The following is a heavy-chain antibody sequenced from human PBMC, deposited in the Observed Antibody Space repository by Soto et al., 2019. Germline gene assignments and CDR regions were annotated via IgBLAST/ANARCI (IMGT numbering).Heavy chain of an antibody. CDR2: FDPEHGKT. D-gene: IGHD6-19*01. J-gene: IGHJ6*02. Sequence: CKVSGYTLTELSINWVRLAPGKGLEWMGCFDPEHGKTIYAQQFQGRITMTEDTSSDTAYMELSSLGSEDTAVYYCAVSTPTTVAGSTTYYSFYYAMDVWGQGTTVTVSS. V-gene: IGHV1-24*01. CDR3: AVSTPTTVAGSTTYYSFYYAMDV. CDR1: GYTLTELS.